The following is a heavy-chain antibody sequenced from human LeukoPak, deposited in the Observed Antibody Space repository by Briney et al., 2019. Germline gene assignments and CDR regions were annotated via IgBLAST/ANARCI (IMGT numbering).Heavy chain of an antibody. Sequence: HPGGSLRLSCAASGFTFNSHAMAWVRQAPGKGLEWVSAISGSGGSTYYADSVKGRFTISRDNSKNTLYLQMNSLRAEDTAVYYCAKDLSYYDSSGRFDYWGQGTLVTVSS. CDR1: GFTFNSHA. CDR2: ISGSGGST. D-gene: IGHD3-22*01. J-gene: IGHJ4*02. CDR3: AKDLSYYDSSGRFDY. V-gene: IGHV3-23*01.